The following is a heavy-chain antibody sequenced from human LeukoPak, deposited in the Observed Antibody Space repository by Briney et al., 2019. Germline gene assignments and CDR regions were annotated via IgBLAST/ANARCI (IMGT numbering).Heavy chain of an antibody. V-gene: IGHV4-30-2*01. Sequence: SQTLSLTCAVSGGSISSGGYSWSWIRQPPGKGLEWIGYIYHSGSTYYNPSLKSRVTISVDRSKNQFSLKLSSVAAADTAVYYCASSMVRGVISSFDYWGQGTMVTVSS. CDR3: ASSMVRGVISSFDY. D-gene: IGHD3-10*01. CDR2: IYHSGST. J-gene: IGHJ4*02. CDR1: GGSISSGGYS.